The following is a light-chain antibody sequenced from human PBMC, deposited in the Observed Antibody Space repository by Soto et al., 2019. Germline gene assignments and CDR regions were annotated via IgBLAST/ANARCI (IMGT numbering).Light chain of an antibody. CDR2: EVS. CDR1: SNDVGGYDY. J-gene: IGLJ1*01. CDR3: SSYATSSPYV. Sequence: QSALTQPASVSGSPGHSITISCTGTSNDVGGYDYVSWYQQHPGKAPKLVIYEVSHRPSGISDRFSGSKSGNTASLTISGLQVEDEADYYCSSYATSSPYVFGPGTKLTV. V-gene: IGLV2-14*01.